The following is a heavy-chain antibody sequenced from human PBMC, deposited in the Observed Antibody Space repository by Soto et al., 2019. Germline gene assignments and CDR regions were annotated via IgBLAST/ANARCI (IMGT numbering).Heavy chain of an antibody. D-gene: IGHD2-15*01. CDR1: GFTFSNYW. J-gene: IGHJ6*03. CDR2: INSGGSFS. Sequence: EVQLVESGGGLVQPGGSLRLSCAASGFTFSNYWMYWVRQAPGKGLEWVSRINSGGSFSSHADSVKGRLTISRDNVKNTLYLHMDSLRAEDTAVYYCARGDCVGGTCYSLAGSFYYYMDVWGKGTTVTVFS. V-gene: IGHV3-74*02. CDR3: ARGDCVGGTCYSLAGSFYYYMDV.